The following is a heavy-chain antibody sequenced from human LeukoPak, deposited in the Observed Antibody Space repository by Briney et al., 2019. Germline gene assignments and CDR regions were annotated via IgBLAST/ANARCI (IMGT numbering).Heavy chain of an antibody. D-gene: IGHD3-10*01. CDR3: ARDKAYYYGSGYYGIDY. Sequence: PGGSLRLSCAASGFTFSRYEMNWVRQAPGKGLEWVSYISSGGSTIYYADSVKGRFTIPRDNAKNSLYLQMNSLRAEDTAVYYCARDKAYYYGSGYYGIDYWGQGILVTVSS. CDR2: ISSGGSTI. V-gene: IGHV3-48*03. CDR1: GFTFSRYE. J-gene: IGHJ4*02.